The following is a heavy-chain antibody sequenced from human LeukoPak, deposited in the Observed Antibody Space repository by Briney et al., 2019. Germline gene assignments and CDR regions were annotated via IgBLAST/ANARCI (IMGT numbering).Heavy chain of an antibody. Sequence: SETLSLTCSVSGGFISSYYWSWIRQPPGKGLEWIGYIYYSGSTYYNPSLKSRVTIAVETSKNQFSLKLSSVTAADKAVYYCARSCRILDIVATIRARLGGNGFDIWGQGTMVTVSS. CDR2: IYYSGST. D-gene: IGHD5-12*01. J-gene: IGHJ3*02. CDR3: ARSCRILDIVATIRARLGGNGFDI. V-gene: IGHV4-59*12. CDR1: GGFISSYY.